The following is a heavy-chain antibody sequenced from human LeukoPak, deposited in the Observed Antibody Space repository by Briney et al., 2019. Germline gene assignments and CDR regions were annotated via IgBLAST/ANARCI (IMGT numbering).Heavy chain of an antibody. D-gene: IGHD1-26*01. V-gene: IGHV1-2*02. CDR3: ARVSGSYFRAGEYFQH. CDR1: GYTFTGCY. Sequence: ASVKVSCKASGYTFTGCYMHWVRQAPGQGLEWMGWINPNSGGTNYAQKFQGRVTMTRDTSISTAYMELSRLRSDDTAVYYCARVSGSYFRAGEYFQHWGQGTLVTVSS. CDR2: INPNSGGT. J-gene: IGHJ1*01.